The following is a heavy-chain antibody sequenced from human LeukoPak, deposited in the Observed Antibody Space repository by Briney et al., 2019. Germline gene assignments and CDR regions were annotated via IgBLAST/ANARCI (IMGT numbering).Heavy chain of an antibody. CDR2: ISSSGSTI. D-gene: IGHD2-21*02. J-gene: IGHJ5*02. CDR3: AKDPSGVTIQKFDP. Sequence: GGSLRLSCAASGFTFSDYYMSWIRQAPGKGLEWVSYISSSGSTIYYADSVKGRFTISRDNAKNSLYLQMNSLRAEDTAVYYCAKDPSGVTIQKFDPWGQGTLVTVSS. V-gene: IGHV3-11*01. CDR1: GFTFSDYY.